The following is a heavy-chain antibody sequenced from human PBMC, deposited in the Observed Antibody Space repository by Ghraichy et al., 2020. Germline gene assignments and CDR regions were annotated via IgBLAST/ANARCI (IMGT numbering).Heavy chain of an antibody. CDR3: ARDRAIAAAGSFAEYFQH. Sequence: GGSLRLSCAASGFTFSSYAMHWVRQAPGKGLEWVAVISYDGSNKYYADSVKGRFTISRDNSKNTLYLQMNSLRAEDTAVYYCARDRAIAAAGSFAEYFQHWGQGTLVTVSS. CDR2: ISYDGSNK. D-gene: IGHD6-13*01. CDR1: GFTFSSYA. J-gene: IGHJ1*01. V-gene: IGHV3-30*04.